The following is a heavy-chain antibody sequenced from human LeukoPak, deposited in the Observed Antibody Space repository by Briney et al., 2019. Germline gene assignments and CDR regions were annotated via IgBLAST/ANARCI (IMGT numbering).Heavy chain of an antibody. CDR2: ISSSSSYI. CDR1: GFTFSSYA. Sequence: GRSMRLSCAASGFTFSSYAMHWVRQAPGKGLEWVSSISSSSSYIYYADSVKGRFTISRDNAKNSLYLQMNGLRAEDTAVYYCARVTTVTTSHFDYWGQGTLVTVSS. CDR3: ARVTTVTTSHFDY. J-gene: IGHJ4*02. V-gene: IGHV3-21*01. D-gene: IGHD4-17*01.